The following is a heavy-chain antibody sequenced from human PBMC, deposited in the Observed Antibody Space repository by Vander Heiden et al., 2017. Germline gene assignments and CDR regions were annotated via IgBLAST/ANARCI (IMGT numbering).Heavy chain of an antibody. CDR2: ISSSSSYI. Sequence: EVQLVESGGGLVKPGGSLRLSCAASGFTFSSYSMNWGRQAPGKGLEWVSSISSSSSYIYYADSVKGRFTISRDNAKNSLYLQMNSLRAEDTAVYYCAREKTGWDVYYYYYGMDVWGQGTTGTVSS. J-gene: IGHJ6*02. CDR1: GFTFSSYS. CDR3: AREKTGWDVYYYYYGMDV. V-gene: IGHV3-21*01. D-gene: IGHD1-26*01.